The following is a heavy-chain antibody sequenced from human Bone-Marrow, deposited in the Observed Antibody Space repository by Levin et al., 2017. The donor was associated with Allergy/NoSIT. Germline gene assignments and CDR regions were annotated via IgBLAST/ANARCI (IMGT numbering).Heavy chain of an antibody. CDR2: INYSGGT. Sequence: PSETLSLTCTVSGGSITSSSYYWGWIRQPPGKGLEWIGSINYSGGTYYNPSLKSRVTISVDTSKNQFSLKLSSLTAADTAVYYCARRDSNNWSASDAFDIWGQGTMVTVSS. V-gene: IGHV4-39*01. J-gene: IGHJ3*02. D-gene: IGHD1-1*01. CDR1: GGSITSSSYY. CDR3: ARRDSNNWSASDAFDI.